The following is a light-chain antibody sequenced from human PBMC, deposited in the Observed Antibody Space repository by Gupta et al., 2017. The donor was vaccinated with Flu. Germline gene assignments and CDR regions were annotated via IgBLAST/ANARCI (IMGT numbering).Light chain of an antibody. Sequence: PSSLSASIGDRVAITCRASQTISISLNWYQQKPRQAPKLLIYGASSVQSGVPSRFSGRGSGTEFTLTISSLQPEDFAVYYCQQTDSSWYTFGQGTNLEI. CDR2: GAS. CDR3: QQTDSSWYT. J-gene: IGKJ2*01. V-gene: IGKV1-39*01. CDR1: QTISIS.